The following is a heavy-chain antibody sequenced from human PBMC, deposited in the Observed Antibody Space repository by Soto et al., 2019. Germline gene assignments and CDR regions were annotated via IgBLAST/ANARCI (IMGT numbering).Heavy chain of an antibody. V-gene: IGHV3-11*04. J-gene: IGHJ5*01. D-gene: IGHD5-12*01. Sequence: QVHLVESGGGLVKPGGSLRLSCAASGFSISDFYMSWVRQLPGKGLEWISYISGRSDVIHYVDSVKGRFTVSRDNARNSVFLQMDSLRAEDPGIYFCARERAPDIRFDSWGQGSLVTVSS. CDR2: ISGRSDVI. CDR1: GFSISDFY. CDR3: ARERAPDIRFDS.